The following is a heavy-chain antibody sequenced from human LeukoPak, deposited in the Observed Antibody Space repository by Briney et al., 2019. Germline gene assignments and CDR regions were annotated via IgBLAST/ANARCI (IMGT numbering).Heavy chain of an antibody. CDR2: IYTSGST. D-gene: IGHD6-13*01. J-gene: IGHJ4*02. Sequence: PSETLSLTCTVSGGSISSGSYYWCWIRQPAGKGLEWIGRIYTSGSTNYNPSLKSRVTISVDTSKNQFSLKLSSVTAADTAVYYCARAPSIAAAGHYYFDYWGQGTLVTVSS. CDR1: GGSISSGSYY. V-gene: IGHV4-61*02. CDR3: ARAPSIAAAGHYYFDY.